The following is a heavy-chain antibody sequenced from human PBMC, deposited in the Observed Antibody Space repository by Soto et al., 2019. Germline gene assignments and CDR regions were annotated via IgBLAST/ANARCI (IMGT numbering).Heavy chain of an antibody. J-gene: IGHJ5*02. Sequence: QVQLVESGGGVVQPGRSLRLSCAASGFTFSSHGMHWVRQAPGKGLEWVAVKWYDGSNKYYADSVKGRFTISRDNSKNTVQLQMNSLRVEDTAVYYCVRWNDNGVLDPWGQGTLVTVSS. CDR2: KWYDGSNK. V-gene: IGHV3-33*03. D-gene: IGHD1-1*01. CDR3: VRWNDNGVLDP. CDR1: GFTFSSHG.